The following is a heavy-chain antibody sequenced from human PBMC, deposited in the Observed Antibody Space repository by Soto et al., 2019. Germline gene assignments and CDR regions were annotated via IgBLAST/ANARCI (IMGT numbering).Heavy chain of an antibody. CDR1: GFTFSSNA. J-gene: IGHJ4*02. CDR2: ISGSGGST. V-gene: IGHV3-23*01. CDR3: AKAGKTTVTTEFDS. D-gene: IGHD4-17*01. Sequence: GRSLRLSCAASGFTFSSNAMSWVRQAPGKGLEWVSVISGSGGSTFYADSVKGRFTISRDNSKNTLYLQMNSLRAEDTGVYYCAKAGKTTVTTEFDSWGQGTLVTVSS.